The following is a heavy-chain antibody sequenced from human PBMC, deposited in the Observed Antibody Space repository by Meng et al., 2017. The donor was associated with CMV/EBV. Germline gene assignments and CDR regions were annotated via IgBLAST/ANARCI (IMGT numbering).Heavy chain of an antibody. V-gene: IGHV3-15*01. Sequence: EVLLVESGGGLVKAGGSLRPACAASGFTFSNAWMSWVRQAPGNGLEWVGRIKSKTDGGTTDYAAPVKGRFTISRDDSKNTLYLQMNSLKTEYTAVYYCTGIAAGWGQGTLVTVSS. CDR2: IKSKTDGGTT. J-gene: IGHJ4*02. CDR3: TGIAAG. CDR1: GFTFSNAW. D-gene: IGHD6-13*01.